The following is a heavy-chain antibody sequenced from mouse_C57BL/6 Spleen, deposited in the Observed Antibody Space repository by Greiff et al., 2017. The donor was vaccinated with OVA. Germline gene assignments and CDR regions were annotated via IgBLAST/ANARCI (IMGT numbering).Heavy chain of an antibody. Sequence: EVQLQQSGPVLARPGASVKMSCKTSGYTFTSYWMHWVKQRPGQGLEWIGAIYPGNSDTSYNQKFKGKAKLTAVTSASTAYMELSSLTNEDSAVYYCTRPPLYGYDEGWFAYWGQGTLVTVSA. CDR3: TRPPLYGYDEGWFAY. J-gene: IGHJ3*01. V-gene: IGHV1-5*01. CDR2: IYPGNSDT. D-gene: IGHD2-2*01. CDR1: GYTFTSYW.